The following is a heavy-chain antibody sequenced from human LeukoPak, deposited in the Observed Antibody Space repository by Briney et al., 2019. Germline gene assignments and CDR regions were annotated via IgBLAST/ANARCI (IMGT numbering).Heavy chain of an antibody. CDR1: GGSISSSSYY. Sequence: SETLSLTCTVSGGSISSSSYYWGWIRQPPGKGLEGIGSIYYSGSTYYNPSLKSRVTISVDTSKNQFSLKLSSVTAADTAVYYCAREAYYYDSSGSDYWGQGTLVTVSS. V-gene: IGHV4-39*07. D-gene: IGHD3-22*01. CDR3: AREAYYYDSSGSDY. J-gene: IGHJ4*02. CDR2: IYYSGST.